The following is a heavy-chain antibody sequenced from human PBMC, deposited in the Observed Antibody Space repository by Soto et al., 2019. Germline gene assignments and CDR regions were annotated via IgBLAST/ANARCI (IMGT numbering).Heavy chain of an antibody. D-gene: IGHD1-1*01. CDR2: INPHTGGT. CDR1: GYTFTRYS. Sequence: QVQLVQSGAEVKKPGASVKVSYRASGYTFTRYSLHWVRQAPGQGLEWMGWINPHTGGTRFAQKFEGRVTLTSDTSVRTVYMELSRLRSDDTAVFYCSVYFDDLQEASFWGQGTLVTVTS. CDR3: SVYFDDLQEASF. J-gene: IGHJ4*02. V-gene: IGHV1-2*02.